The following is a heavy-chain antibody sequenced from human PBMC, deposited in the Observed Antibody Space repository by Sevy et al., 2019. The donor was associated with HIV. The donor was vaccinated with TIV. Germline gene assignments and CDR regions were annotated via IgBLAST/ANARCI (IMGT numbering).Heavy chain of an antibody. V-gene: IGHV1-2*02. CDR2: INPNGGGT. CDR1: GYYFTGYY. J-gene: IGHJ4*02. CDR3: ARSVYGSGTYLNDY. D-gene: IGHD3-10*01. Sequence: ASVKVSCKASGYYFTGYYVHWVRQAPGQGLEWMGWINPNGGGTNIGQKFHGRVTMSRATSITTAYMELIRLRSNDTCVYDCARSVYGSGTYLNDYWGQGTLVTVSS.